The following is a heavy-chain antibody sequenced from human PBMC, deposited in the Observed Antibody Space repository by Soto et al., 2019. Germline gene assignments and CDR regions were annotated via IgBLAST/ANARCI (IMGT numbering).Heavy chain of an antibody. CDR3: ARAPRGGIAVAGTFYY. J-gene: IGHJ4*02. CDR2: ISAYNGNT. Sequence: ASVKVSCKASGYTFTSYRISLLRQAPGQGLEWMGWISAYNGNTNYAQKLQGRVTMTTDTSTSTAYMELRSLRSDDTAVYYCARAPRGGIAVAGTFYYWGQGTLVTVSS. V-gene: IGHV1-18*01. CDR1: GYTFTSYR. D-gene: IGHD6-19*01.